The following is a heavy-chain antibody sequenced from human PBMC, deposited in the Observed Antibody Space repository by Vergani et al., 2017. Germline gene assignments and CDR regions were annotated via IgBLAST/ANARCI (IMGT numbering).Heavy chain of an antibody. CDR1: GGSISSGSYY. Sequence: QVQLHESGPGLVKPSETLSLICSVSGGSISSGSYYWSWIRQPAGKGLEWIGRIYTSGSTNYNPSLKSRVTISVDTSKNQFSLKLSSVTAADTAVYYCARATVDAFDIWGQGTMVTVSS. CDR2: IYTSGST. D-gene: IGHD4-17*01. V-gene: IGHV4-61*02. J-gene: IGHJ3*02. CDR3: ARATVDAFDI.